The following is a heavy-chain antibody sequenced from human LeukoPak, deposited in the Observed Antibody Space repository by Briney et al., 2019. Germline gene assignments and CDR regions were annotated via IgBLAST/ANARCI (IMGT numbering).Heavy chain of an antibody. Sequence: PGGSLRLSCAASGFTFDDYAMHWVRQAPGKGLGWVSGISWNSGSIGYADSVKGRFTISRDNAKNSLYLQMNSLRAEDTALYYCAKDMTTVTTTYYFDYWGQGTLVTVSS. D-gene: IGHD4-11*01. V-gene: IGHV3-9*01. J-gene: IGHJ4*02. CDR1: GFTFDDYA. CDR3: AKDMTTVTTTYYFDY. CDR2: ISWNSGSI.